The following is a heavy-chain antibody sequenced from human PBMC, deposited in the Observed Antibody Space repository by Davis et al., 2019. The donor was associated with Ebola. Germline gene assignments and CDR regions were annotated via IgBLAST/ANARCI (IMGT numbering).Heavy chain of an antibody. V-gene: IGHV3-23*01. CDR1: GFTFSSYA. CDR3: ARGRKVAKMGSWFDP. CDR2: ISGSGGST. D-gene: IGHD5-12*01. J-gene: IGHJ5*02. Sequence: GESLKISCAASGFTFSSYAMSWVRQAPGKGLEWVSAISGSGGSTYYADSVKGRFTISRDNSKNTLYLQMNSLRAEDTAVYYCARGRKVAKMGSWFDPWGQGTLVTVSS.